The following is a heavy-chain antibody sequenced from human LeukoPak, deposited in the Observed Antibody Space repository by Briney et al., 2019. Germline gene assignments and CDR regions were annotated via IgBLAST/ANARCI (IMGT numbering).Heavy chain of an antibody. Sequence: GGSLGLSCAASGFTFNIYAMTWVRQAPGKGLEWVSVVSGSGDSTYYADSVKGRVTISRENSKNTLYLQMNSLRAEDTAVYYCAKSNDFMGVGYFEYWGQGILVTVSS. CDR2: VSGSGDST. D-gene: IGHD2-15*01. J-gene: IGHJ4*02. CDR1: GFTFNIYA. CDR3: AKSNDFMGVGYFEY. V-gene: IGHV3-23*01.